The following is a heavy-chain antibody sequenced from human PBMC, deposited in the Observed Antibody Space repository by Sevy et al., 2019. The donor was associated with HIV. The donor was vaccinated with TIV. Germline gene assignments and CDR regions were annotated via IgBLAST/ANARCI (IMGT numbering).Heavy chain of an antibody. D-gene: IGHD3-3*01. CDR2: VYHSGST. J-gene: IGHJ4*02. V-gene: IGHV4-4*02. Sequence: SETLSLTCSVSGGSISRSYWWTWVRQSPGKGLEWIGEVYHSGSTNYNPSLKSRVTISVDKSKNQFSLKLTSVTAADTAIYFCARKHQYDDFWPYFFGYWGQGTLVTVSS. CDR1: GGSISRSYW. CDR3: ARKHQYDDFWPYFFGY.